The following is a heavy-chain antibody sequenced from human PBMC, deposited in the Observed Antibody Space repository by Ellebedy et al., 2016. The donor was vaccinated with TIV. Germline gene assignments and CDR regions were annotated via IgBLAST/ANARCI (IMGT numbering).Heavy chain of an antibody. CDR3: ARGGKQLGPIDY. V-gene: IGHV3-53*01. D-gene: IGHD6-6*01. CDR1: GFTVSSNY. Sequence: GESLKISCAASGFTVSSNYMSWVRQAPGKGLEWVSVIYSGGSTYYADSVKGRFTISGDNAKNSLYLQMNSLRAEDTAVYYCARGGKQLGPIDYWGQGTLVTVSP. J-gene: IGHJ4*02. CDR2: IYSGGST.